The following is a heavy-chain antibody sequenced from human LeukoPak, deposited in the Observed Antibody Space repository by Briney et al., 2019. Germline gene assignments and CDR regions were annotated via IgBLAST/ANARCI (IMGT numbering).Heavy chain of an antibody. J-gene: IGHJ4*02. CDR2: ISGSGGST. CDR1: GFTFSSFA. V-gene: IGHV3-23*01. CDR3: AKSYGSGSYYIPFDY. Sequence: GGSLRLSCAASGFTFSSFAMTWVSQAPGKGLEWVSGISGSGGSTYYADSVKGRFTISRDNSKNTLYLQMNSLRAEDTAVYYSAKSYGSGSYYIPFDYWGQGTLVTVSS. D-gene: IGHD3-10*01.